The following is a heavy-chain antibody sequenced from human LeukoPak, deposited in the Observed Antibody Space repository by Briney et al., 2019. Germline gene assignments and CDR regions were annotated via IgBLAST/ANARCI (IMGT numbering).Heavy chain of an antibody. J-gene: IGHJ3*02. CDR1: GFTFTTYA. V-gene: IGHV3-23*01. CDR2: ITANSGST. D-gene: IGHD1-26*01. Sequence: RAGGSLRLSCAASGFTFTTYAMNWVRQVPGKGLEWVSGITANSGSTYYADSVQGRFAVSRDNSKNTVYLRMSGLRADDTAVYYCATGLNSGGAFDIWGQGTMVTDSS. CDR3: ATGLNSGGAFDI.